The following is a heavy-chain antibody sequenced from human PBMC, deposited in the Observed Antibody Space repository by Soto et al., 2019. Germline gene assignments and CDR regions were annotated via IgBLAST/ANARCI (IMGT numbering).Heavy chain of an antibody. CDR1: GGTFSSYA. CDR3: WVRVEYYYGMDV. CDR2: IIPIFGTA. Sequence: QVQLVQSGAEVKKPGSSVKVSCKASGGTFSSYAISWVRQAPGQGLEWMGGIIPIFGTANYAQKSQGRVTITADESTSTAYMELSSLRSEDTAVYYCWVRVEYYYGMDVWGQGTTVTVSS. V-gene: IGHV1-69*01. J-gene: IGHJ6*02.